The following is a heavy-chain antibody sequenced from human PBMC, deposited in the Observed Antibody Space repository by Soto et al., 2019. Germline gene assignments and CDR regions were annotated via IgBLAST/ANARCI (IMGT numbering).Heavy chain of an antibody. CDR2: INPSGGST. J-gene: IGHJ6*02. CDR3: ARVPRPAATGRYDYGMDV. Sequence: QVQLVQSGAEVKKPGASVKVSCKASGYTFTSYYMHWVRQAPGQGLEWMGIINPSGGSTSYAQKCQCRGTMSRDTSTITGYWELSSLRSEDTAVYYCARVPRPAATGRYDYGMDVWGQGTTVTVSS. D-gene: IGHD6-13*01. V-gene: IGHV1-46*01. CDR1: GYTFTSYY.